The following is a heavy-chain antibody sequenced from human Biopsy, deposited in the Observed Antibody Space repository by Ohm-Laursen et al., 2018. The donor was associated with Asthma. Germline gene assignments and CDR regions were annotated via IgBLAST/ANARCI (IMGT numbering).Heavy chain of an antibody. D-gene: IGHD2-15*01. CDR1: GYTFSNYA. V-gene: IGHV1-18*04. Sequence: ASVKVSCKASGYTFSNYAISWVRQAPGQGLEWMGWVSGYNGDTKFAQNVKGRLSLTTDTSTSTAYMELRSLTSDDTAVYYCVRDKVVVVPGSKGRTDWFDPGGQGTLVTVSS. CDR2: VSGYNGDT. J-gene: IGHJ5*02. CDR3: VRDKVVVVPGSKGRTDWFDP.